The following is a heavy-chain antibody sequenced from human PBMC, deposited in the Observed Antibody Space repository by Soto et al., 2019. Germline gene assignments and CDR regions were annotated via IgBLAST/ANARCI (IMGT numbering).Heavy chain of an antibody. D-gene: IGHD3-22*01. CDR3: ARQDYYDSSGYYGEVDWFDP. CDR1: GGSVSSSSYY. V-gene: IGHV4-39*01. J-gene: IGHJ5*02. Sequence: SETLSLTCTVSGGSVSSSSYYWGWIRQPPGEGLEWIGSIYYSGSTYYNPSLKSRVTISVDTSKNQFSLKLNSVTAADTAVYYCARQDYYDSSGYYGEVDWFDPWGQGTLVTVS. CDR2: IYYSGST.